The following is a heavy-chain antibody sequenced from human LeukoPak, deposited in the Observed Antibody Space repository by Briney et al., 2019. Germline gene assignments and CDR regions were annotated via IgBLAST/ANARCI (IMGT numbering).Heavy chain of an antibody. J-gene: IGHJ4*02. V-gene: IGHV4-34*01. CDR1: GGSFSGYY. CDR3: ARGGLQWRDLYYFDY. D-gene: IGHD6-19*01. CDR2: SNHSGST. Sequence: SETLSLTCAVYGGSFSGYYWSWIRQPPGKGLEWMGESNHSGSTNYNPSLKSRISMLVDTVKHEVSLNLSSVTAADTAVYYCARGGLQWRDLYYFDYWGQGILVTVSS.